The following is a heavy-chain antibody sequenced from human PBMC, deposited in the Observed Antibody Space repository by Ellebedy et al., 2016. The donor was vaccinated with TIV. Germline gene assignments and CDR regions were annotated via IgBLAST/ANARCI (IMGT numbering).Heavy chain of an antibody. Sequence: GGSLRLXCAASGFTVSSNYMKWGRQDPGKGLEWVSIIYPDGGAYYAGSVKGRFTISRDSSQNTLSLQMNSLRVEDTAVYYCARATLYNRGDNWGQGTLVTVSA. D-gene: IGHD1-1*01. CDR2: IYPDGGA. CDR3: ARATLYNRGDN. V-gene: IGHV3-53*03. CDR1: GFTVSSNY. J-gene: IGHJ4*02.